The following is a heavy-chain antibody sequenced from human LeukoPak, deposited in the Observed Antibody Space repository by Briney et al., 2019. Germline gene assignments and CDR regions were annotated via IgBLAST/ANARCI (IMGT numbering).Heavy chain of an antibody. CDR3: ARRSYRGRWFDP. Sequence: SETLSLTCTVSGGSISSSSYYWGWIRQPPGKGLEWIGSIYYSGSTYYNPSLKSRVTISVDTSKNQFSLKLSSVTAADTAVYYCARRSYRGRWFDPWGQGTLVTVSS. J-gene: IGHJ5*02. V-gene: IGHV4-39*01. CDR1: GGSISSSSYY. D-gene: IGHD1-26*01. CDR2: IYYSGST.